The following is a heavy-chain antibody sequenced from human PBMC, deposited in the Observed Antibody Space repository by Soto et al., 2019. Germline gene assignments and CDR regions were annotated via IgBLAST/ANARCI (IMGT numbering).Heavy chain of an antibody. CDR2: IIPIFGTA. CDR1: GGTFSSYA. D-gene: IGHD2-15*01. J-gene: IGHJ4*02. Sequence: ASVKVSCKASGGTFSSYAISWVRQAPGQGLEWMGGIIPIFGTANYAQKFQGRVTITADESTSTAYMELSSLRSEDTAVYYCARGPVAATPKSPPDSYPFDYGGQGTLVTVSS. CDR3: ARGPVAATPKSPPDSYPFDY. V-gene: IGHV1-69*13.